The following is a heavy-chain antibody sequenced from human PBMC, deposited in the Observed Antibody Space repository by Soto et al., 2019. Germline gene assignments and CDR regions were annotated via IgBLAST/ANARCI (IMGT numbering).Heavy chain of an antibody. CDR3: ARPHYSSSWSPFDY. CDR1: GFTFSSYG. CDR2: IYYDGSNK. Sequence: QVQLVESGGGVVQPGRSLRLSCAAYGFTFSSYGMHWVRQAPGKGLEWVAVIYYDGSNKYYADSVKGRFTISRDNSKNRLYLQMNSQRAEDRAVFYCARPHYSSSWSPFDYGGQGTLVPFSS. D-gene: IGHD6-13*01. J-gene: IGHJ4*02. V-gene: IGHV3-33*01.